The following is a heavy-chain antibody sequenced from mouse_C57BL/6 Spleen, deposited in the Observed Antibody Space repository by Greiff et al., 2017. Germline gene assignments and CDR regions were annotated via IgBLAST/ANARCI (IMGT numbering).Heavy chain of an antibody. V-gene: IGHV1-19*01. Sequence: EVQLQQSGPVLVKPGASVKMSCKASGYTFTDYYMNWVKQSHGKSLEWIGVINPYNGGTSYNQKFKGKATLTVDKSSSTAYMELTSLTSEDSAVYYCARGDYYGSRAWFAYWGQGTLVTVSA. CDR2: INPYNGGT. D-gene: IGHD1-1*01. CDR1: GYTFTDYY. J-gene: IGHJ3*01. CDR3: ARGDYYGSRAWFAY.